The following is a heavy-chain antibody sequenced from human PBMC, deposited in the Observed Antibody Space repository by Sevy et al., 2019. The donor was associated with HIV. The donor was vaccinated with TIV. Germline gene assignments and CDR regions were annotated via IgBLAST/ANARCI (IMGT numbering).Heavy chain of an antibody. J-gene: IGHJ4*02. V-gene: IGHV3-7*01. Sequence: GGSLRLSCAASGFTFSTYWMSWVRQAPGKGLEWVATMNQDGSEKYYVDSVKGRFTISRDNAQNSLYLQMNSLRAEDTAVYYCARTRRANIVLMVYATDYWGQGTLVTVSS. D-gene: IGHD2-8*01. CDR2: MNQDGSEK. CDR3: ARTRRANIVLMVYATDY. CDR1: GFTFSTYW.